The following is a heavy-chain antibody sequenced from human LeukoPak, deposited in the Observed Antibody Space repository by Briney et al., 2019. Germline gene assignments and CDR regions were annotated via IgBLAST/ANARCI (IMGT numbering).Heavy chain of an antibody. CDR2: ISNGGNT. V-gene: IGHV4-4*02. D-gene: IGHD4-17*01. CDR1: RGSISSRTW. J-gene: IGHJ4*02. Sequence: SETLSLTCAVSRGSISSRTWWTWVRQSLGRGLEWIGEISNGGNTNYNPSLKSRVTMSIDKSKNQFSLNLSSVTAADTAVYYCASSDYYSLDFWGQGNLVTVSS. CDR3: ASSDYYSLDF.